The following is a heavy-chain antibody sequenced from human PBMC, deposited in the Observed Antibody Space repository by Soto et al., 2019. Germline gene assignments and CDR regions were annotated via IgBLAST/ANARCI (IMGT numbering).Heavy chain of an antibody. J-gene: IGHJ4*02. CDR2: IYSGGST. V-gene: IGHV3-53*01. CDR3: ARYGSGVRGYRYGYFDY. Sequence: GSLRLSCAASGFTVSSNYMSWVRQAPGKGLEWVSVIYSGGSTYYADSVKGRFTISRDNSKNTLYLQMNSLRAEDTAVYYCARYGSGVRGYRYGYFDYWGQGTLVTVSS. D-gene: IGHD5-18*01. CDR1: GFTVSSNY.